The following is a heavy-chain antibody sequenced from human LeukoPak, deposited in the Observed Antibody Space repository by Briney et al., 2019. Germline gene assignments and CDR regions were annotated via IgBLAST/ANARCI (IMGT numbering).Heavy chain of an antibody. CDR2: IYTSGST. Sequence: SETLSLTCTGSGGSISSYYWSWIRQPAGKGLEWIGRIYTSGSTNYNPSLKSRVTMSADTSKNQFSLNLSSVTAADTAVYYCAKEKYYYNSSGYDYAPFDYWGQGTLVTVSS. J-gene: IGHJ4*02. V-gene: IGHV4-4*07. CDR3: AKEKYYYNSSGYDYAPFDY. CDR1: GGSISSYY. D-gene: IGHD3-22*01.